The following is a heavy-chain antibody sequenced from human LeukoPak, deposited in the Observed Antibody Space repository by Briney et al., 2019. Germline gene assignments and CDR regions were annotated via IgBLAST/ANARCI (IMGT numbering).Heavy chain of an antibody. CDR3: ARSLGEAGTFDY. CDR2: IIPIFGTA. D-gene: IGHD6-19*01. Sequence: SVEVSCKASGGTFSSYAISWVRQAPGQGLEWMGGIIPIFGTANYAQKFQGRVTITADESTSTAYMELSGLRSEDTAVYYCARSLGEAGTFDYWGQGTLVTVSS. V-gene: IGHV1-69*13. CDR1: GGTFSSYA. J-gene: IGHJ4*02.